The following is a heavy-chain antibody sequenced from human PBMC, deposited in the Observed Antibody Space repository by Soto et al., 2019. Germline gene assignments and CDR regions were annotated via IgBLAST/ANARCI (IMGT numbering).Heavy chain of an antibody. CDR2: IYYSGST. J-gene: IGHJ3*02. D-gene: IGHD5-18*01. CDR1: GGSISVGGYY. CDR3: ARDPLTAPDAFDI. Sequence: QVQLQESGPGLVKPSQTLSPTCTVSGGSISVGGYYWSWIRQHPEKGLEWIGYIYYSGSTYYNPSLKSRVTISLDTSKNQFSLKLSSVTAADTAVYYCARDPLTAPDAFDIWGQGTMVTVSS. V-gene: IGHV4-31*03.